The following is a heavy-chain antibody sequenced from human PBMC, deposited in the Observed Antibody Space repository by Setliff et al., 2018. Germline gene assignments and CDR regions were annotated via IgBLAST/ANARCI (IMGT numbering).Heavy chain of an antibody. CDR3: AREVGSRLDY. CDR2: ISAYNGYT. Sequence: ASVKVSCKASGYTFTSYGISWVRRAPGQGLEWMGWISAYNGYTNYAQKLQGRVPMTTDTSTSTAYMELRSLRSDDTAVYYCAREVGSRLDYWGQGTLVTVSS. D-gene: IGHD6-13*01. V-gene: IGHV1-18*01. CDR1: GYTFTSYG. J-gene: IGHJ4*02.